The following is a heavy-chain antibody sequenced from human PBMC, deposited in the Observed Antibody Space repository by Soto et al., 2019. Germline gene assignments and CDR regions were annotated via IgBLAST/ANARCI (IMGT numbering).Heavy chain of an antibody. J-gene: IGHJ4*02. V-gene: IGHV1-2*02. CDR1: GYTFTAYF. CDR2: INPRSDVT. D-gene: IGHD6-13*01. CDR3: VRGSAGGGAY. Sequence: QVQLEQSGAEVKKPGASVKVSCKASGYTFTAYFLHWVRQVPGQGFEWMAWINPRSDVTNHAQKFQGRVTVTRDTAISTVYMELNNMTFNDTAVYYCVRGSAGGGAYWGQGTRVVVSS.